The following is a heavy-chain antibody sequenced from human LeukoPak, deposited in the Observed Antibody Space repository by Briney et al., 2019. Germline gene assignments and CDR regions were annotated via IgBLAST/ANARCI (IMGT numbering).Heavy chain of an antibody. CDR3: ARGYCSGGSCYWGAFDI. CDR1: GFTVSSNY. J-gene: IGHJ3*02. CDR2: ICSGGST. Sequence: PGGSLRLSCAASGFTVSSNYMRWVRQAPGKGLEWVSVICSGGSTFYADSVKGRFTISRDNSKNTLYLQMNNLRAEDTAVYYCARGYCSGGSCYWGAFDIWGQGTMVTVSS. D-gene: IGHD2-15*01. V-gene: IGHV3-53*01.